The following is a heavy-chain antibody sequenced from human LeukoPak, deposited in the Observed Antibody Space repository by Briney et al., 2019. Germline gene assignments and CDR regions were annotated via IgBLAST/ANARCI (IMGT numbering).Heavy chain of an antibody. D-gene: IGHD5-24*01. J-gene: IGHJ4*02. Sequence: SETLSLTCTVSGGSISSYYWSWIRQPPGKGLEWMGYIYDRGTTAYNPSLKRRVTMSVDTSTNQFSLKLTSVTPADTAVYYCARDPDGYKFFGYWGQGTLVTVSS. CDR1: GGSISSYY. V-gene: IGHV4-59*01. CDR3: ARDPDGYKFFGY. CDR2: IYDRGTT.